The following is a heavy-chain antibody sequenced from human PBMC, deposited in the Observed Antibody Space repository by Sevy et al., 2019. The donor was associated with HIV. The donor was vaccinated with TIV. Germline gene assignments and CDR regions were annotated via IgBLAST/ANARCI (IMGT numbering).Heavy chain of an antibody. CDR1: GVSFSTYM. D-gene: IGHD3-10*01. Sequence: GGSLRLSCTASGVSFSTYMMNWVRQAPGKGLECVASISYSSNYIYYADSLKGRFTISRDNAKNSLFLQMNSLRAEDTAVYYCARPYGSGSWEAFDVWGQGIMVTVSS. CDR3: ARPYGSGSWEAFDV. CDR2: ISYSSNYI. J-gene: IGHJ3*01. V-gene: IGHV3-21*01.